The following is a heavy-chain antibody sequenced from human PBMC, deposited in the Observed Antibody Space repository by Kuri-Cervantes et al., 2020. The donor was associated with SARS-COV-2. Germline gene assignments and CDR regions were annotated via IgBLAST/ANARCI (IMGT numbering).Heavy chain of an antibody. D-gene: IGHD3-10*01. V-gene: IGHV3-21*01. J-gene: IGHJ4*02. CDR3: SRENYYLGWVDY. Sequence: LSLTCAASGFTFSSYSMNWVRQALGKGLEWVSSISSSSYIYYADSVKGRFTISRDNAKNLLYLQMNSLRAEDTSVYYCSRENYYLGWVDYWGQGTLVTVYS. CDR2: ISSSSYI. CDR1: GFTFSSYS.